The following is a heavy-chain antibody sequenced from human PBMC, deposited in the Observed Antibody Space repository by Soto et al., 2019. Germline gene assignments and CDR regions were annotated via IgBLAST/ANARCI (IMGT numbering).Heavy chain of an antibody. V-gene: IGHV3-23*01. Sequence: GGSLRLSCAASGFTFSSYAMSWVRQAPGKGLEWVSAISGGGGSTYHADSVKGRFTISRDNSKNTLYLQMNSLRAEDTAVYYCAKVSTIAVAADGSDYWGQGTLVTVSS. J-gene: IGHJ4*02. CDR2: ISGGGGST. D-gene: IGHD6-19*01. CDR1: GFTFSSYA. CDR3: AKVSTIAVAADGSDY.